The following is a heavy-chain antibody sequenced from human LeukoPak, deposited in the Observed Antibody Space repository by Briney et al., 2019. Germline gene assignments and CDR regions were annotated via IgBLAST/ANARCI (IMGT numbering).Heavy chain of an antibody. CDR2: IKQDGSEE. Sequence: GGSLRLSCAASGFTFSNYWMTWVRQAPGKGLEWVANIKQDGSEENYVDSVKGRFTISRDNAKNSLYLQMNSLRGEDTAVYYCAIGIQLPDWGQGTLVTVSS. V-gene: IGHV3-7*01. D-gene: IGHD1-1*01. CDR1: GFTFSNYW. J-gene: IGHJ4*02. CDR3: AIGIQLPD.